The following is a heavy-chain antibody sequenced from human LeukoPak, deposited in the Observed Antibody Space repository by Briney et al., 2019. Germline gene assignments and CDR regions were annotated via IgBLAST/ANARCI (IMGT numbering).Heavy chain of an antibody. V-gene: IGHV3-30*02. D-gene: IGHD3-3*01. J-gene: IGHJ4*02. CDR2: IRYDGSNK. Sequence: GGSLRLSCAASGFTFSSYGMHWVRQAPGKGLEWVAFIRYDGSNKYYADSVKGRFTISRDNSKNTLYLQMNSLRAEDTAVYYCAKGSTVFGVVIRTYLDYWGQGPLVTVSS. CDR1: GFTFSSYG. CDR3: AKGSTVFGVVIRTYLDY.